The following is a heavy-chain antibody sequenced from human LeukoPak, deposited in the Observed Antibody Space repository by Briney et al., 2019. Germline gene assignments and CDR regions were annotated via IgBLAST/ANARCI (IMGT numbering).Heavy chain of an antibody. J-gene: IGHJ4*02. D-gene: IGHD3-16*01. Sequence: GGSLRLSCTASGFTFSSYGMHWVRQAPGKGLEWVAVISYDGSNKYYADSVKGRFTISRDNSKNTLYLQMNSLRAEDTAVYYCAKDHDGWSQGTLVTVSS. CDR1: GFTFSSYG. CDR3: AKDHDG. CDR2: ISYDGSNK. V-gene: IGHV3-30*18.